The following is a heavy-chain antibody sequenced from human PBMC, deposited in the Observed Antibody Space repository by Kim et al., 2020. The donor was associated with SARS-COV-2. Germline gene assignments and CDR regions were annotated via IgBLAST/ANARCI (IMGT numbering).Heavy chain of an antibody. CDR2: IIPILGIA. Sequence: SVKVSCKASGGTFSSYAISWVRQAPGQGLEWMGRIIPILGIANYAQKFQGRVTITADKSTSTAYMELSSLRSEDTAVYYCARDDGSVPADDYGDNIVGWFDPWGQGTLVTVSS. CDR1: GGTFSSYA. V-gene: IGHV1-69*04. D-gene: IGHD4-17*01. CDR3: ARDDGSVPADDYGDNIVGWFDP. J-gene: IGHJ5*02.